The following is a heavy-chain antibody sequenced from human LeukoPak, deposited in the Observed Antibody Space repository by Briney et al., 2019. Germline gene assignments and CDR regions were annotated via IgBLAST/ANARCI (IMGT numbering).Heavy chain of an antibody. V-gene: IGHV3-48*04. D-gene: IGHD1-7*01. J-gene: IGHJ4*02. CDR1: GFTFGSYS. Sequence: GGSLRLSCAASGFTFGSYSMNWARQAPGKGLEWVSYISSSGSTIYYADSVKGRFTISRDNAKNSLYLQMNSLRAEDTAVYYCARVSAKLIDYWGQGTLVTVSS. CDR2: ISSSGSTI. CDR3: ARVSAKLIDY.